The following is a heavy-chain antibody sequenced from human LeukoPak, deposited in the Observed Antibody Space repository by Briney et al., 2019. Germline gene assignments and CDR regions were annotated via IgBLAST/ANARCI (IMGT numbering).Heavy chain of an antibody. CDR3: ARVPDHYKETDDWFDP. Sequence: ASVKVSCKASGYTFTAYYIHWVRQAPGQGLEWMGWINPDSGGTVYAQTFQGRVTMTRDTSISTAYMELSGLVSDDTAFYYCARVPDHYKETDDWFDPWGQGTLVTVSS. J-gene: IGHJ5*02. CDR1: GYTFTAYY. V-gene: IGHV1-2*02. CDR2: INPDSGGT. D-gene: IGHD1-14*01.